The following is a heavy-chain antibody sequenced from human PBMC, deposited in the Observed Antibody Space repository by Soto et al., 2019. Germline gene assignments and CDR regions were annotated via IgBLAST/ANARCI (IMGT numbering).Heavy chain of an antibody. V-gene: IGHV3-48*02. D-gene: IGHD6-19*01. Sequence: EVQLVESGGGLVQPGGSLRLSCAASGFTFSSYSMNWVRQAPGKGLEWVSYISSSSSTIYYADSVKGRFTISRDNAKNSLYLQMNSLRDEDTAVYYCARGAGRAKYSSGWEYYYYYGMDVWGQGTTVTVSS. CDR2: ISSSSSTI. CDR3: ARGAGRAKYSSGWEYYYYYGMDV. J-gene: IGHJ6*02. CDR1: GFTFSSYS.